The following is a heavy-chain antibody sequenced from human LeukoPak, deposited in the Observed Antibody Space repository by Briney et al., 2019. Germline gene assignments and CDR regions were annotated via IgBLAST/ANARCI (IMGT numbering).Heavy chain of an antibody. CDR3: ATLNIESSSGWFFRS. D-gene: IGHD6-19*01. J-gene: IGHJ5*02. CDR2: AYYSGSN. V-gene: IGHV4-59*01. Sequence: PSETLSLTCHVSGGYITTYYWSWIRQPPGKGLEWIGYAYYSGSNEYNPSLRSRVTMSAGASRNQFSLTLSSVTAADTAIYYCATLNIESSSGWFFRSWGQGTLVSVSS. CDR1: GGYITTYY.